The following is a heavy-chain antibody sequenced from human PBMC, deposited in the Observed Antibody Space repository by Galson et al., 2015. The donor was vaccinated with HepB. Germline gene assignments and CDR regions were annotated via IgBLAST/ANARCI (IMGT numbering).Heavy chain of an antibody. J-gene: IGHJ4*02. V-gene: IGHV3-74*01. CDR2: IKSDGNSA. CDR1: GFNFRTYW. D-gene: IGHD1-14*01. Sequence: SLRLSCAASGFNFRTYWTHWVRQIPGKGLVWVSRIKSDGNSATYADSVRSRFTISRDNAKNTLYLQMNSLRVEDTAVYYCVRVSAHRDSDHVEFDSWGQGTLVIVSS. CDR3: VRVSAHRDSDHVEFDS.